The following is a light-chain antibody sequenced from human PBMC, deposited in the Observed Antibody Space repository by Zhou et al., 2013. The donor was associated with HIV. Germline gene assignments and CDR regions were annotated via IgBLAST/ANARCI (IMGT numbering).Light chain of an antibody. Sequence: DVRLTQSPSSLSASVGDRVTITCRASESISSWLAWYQQKPGKAPKLLLYQASSLESGAPSRFSGSGSGTDFTLTISTLQPEDFATYYCQQSYSTPYTFGQGTKLEIK. CDR1: ESISSW. V-gene: IGKV1-39*01. J-gene: IGKJ2*01. CDR3: QQSYSTPYT. CDR2: QAS.